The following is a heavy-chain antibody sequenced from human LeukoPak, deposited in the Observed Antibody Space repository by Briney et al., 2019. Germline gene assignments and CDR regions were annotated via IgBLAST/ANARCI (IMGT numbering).Heavy chain of an antibody. D-gene: IGHD1-26*01. CDR1: GFTFSSYG. Sequence: GGSLRLSCAASGFTFSSYGMHWVRQAPGKGLEWVAVIWYDGSNKYYADSVKGRFTISRDNSKNTLYVQMNSLRAEDTAVYYCAKGISSGNIVGATGTPDYWGQGTLVTVSS. CDR2: IWYDGSNK. CDR3: AKGISSGNIVGATGTPDY. V-gene: IGHV3-33*06. J-gene: IGHJ4*02.